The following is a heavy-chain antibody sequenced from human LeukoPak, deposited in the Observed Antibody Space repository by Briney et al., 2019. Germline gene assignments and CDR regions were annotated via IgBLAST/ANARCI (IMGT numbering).Heavy chain of an antibody. V-gene: IGHV3-13*04. CDR1: GFTFTSYD. Sequence: GGSLRLSCAASGFTFTSYDVHCVRQATGKGLEWVSAIGTAGDTYYPGSVKGRFTISRENAKNSLYLQMNSLRAGDTAVYYCARARWGGYFGAFYIWGQGAMVTVSS. J-gene: IGHJ3*02. CDR2: IGTAGDT. D-gene: IGHD3-3*01. CDR3: ARARWGGYFGAFYI.